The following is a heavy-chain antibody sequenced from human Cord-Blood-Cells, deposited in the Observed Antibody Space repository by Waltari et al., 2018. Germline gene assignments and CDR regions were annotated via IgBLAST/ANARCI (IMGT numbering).Heavy chain of an antibody. CDR3: ARDGGDTATIL. V-gene: IGHV1-69*01. J-gene: IGHJ4*02. CDR1: GGTFSSYA. CDR2: IIAIFGTA. Sequence: QVQLVQSGAEVKKPGSSVKVSCKASGGTFSSYAISRVREVPGQGLEWMGGIIAIFGTASYAQKFQGRVTITADESTSTAYMELSSLRSEDTAVYYCARDGGDTATILWGQGTLVTVSS. D-gene: IGHD5-18*01.